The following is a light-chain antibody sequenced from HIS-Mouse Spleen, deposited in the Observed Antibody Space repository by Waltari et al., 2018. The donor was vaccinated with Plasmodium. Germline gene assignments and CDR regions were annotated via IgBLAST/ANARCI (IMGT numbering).Light chain of an antibody. V-gene: IGLV2-23*03. Sequence: QSALTQPASVSGSPGQSITISCPGTSSDVGSYYLVSWYQQHPGKAPKLMIYEGSKRPSGVSNRFSGSKSGNTASLTISGLQAEDEADYYCCSYAGSSTFVVFGGGTKLTVL. CDR2: EGS. CDR3: CSYAGSSTFVV. CDR1: SSDVGSYYL. J-gene: IGLJ2*01.